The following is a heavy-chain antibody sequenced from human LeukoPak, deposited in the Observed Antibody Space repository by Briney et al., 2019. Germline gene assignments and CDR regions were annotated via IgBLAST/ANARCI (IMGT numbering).Heavy chain of an antibody. J-gene: IGHJ4*02. CDR2: IYYSGST. V-gene: IGHV4-61*08. Sequence: PSQTLSLTCAVSGGSISSGGYSWSWIRQPPGKGLEWIGYIYYSGSTNYNPSLKSRVTISVDTSKNQFSLKLSSVTAADTAVYYCARGPDSSGYYFDYWGQGTLVTVSS. D-gene: IGHD3-22*01. CDR3: ARGPDSSGYYFDY. CDR1: GGSISSGGYS.